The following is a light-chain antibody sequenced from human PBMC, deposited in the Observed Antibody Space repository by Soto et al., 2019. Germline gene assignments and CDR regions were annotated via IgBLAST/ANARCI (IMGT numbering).Light chain of an antibody. V-gene: IGLV1-40*01. J-gene: IGLJ3*02. CDR1: SSNIGAGYD. CDR3: QSYDSSLSGWV. CDR2: GNS. Sequence: QAVVTQPPSVSGAPGQRVTISCTGSSSNIGAGYDVHWCQQLPGTAPKLLIYGNSNRPSGVPDRFSGSKSGTSASLAITGLRAEDEADYYCQSYDSSLSGWVFGGGTKVTVL.